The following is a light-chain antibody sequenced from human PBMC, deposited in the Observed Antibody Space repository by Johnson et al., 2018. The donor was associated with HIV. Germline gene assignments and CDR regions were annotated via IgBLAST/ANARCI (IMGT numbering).Light chain of an antibody. CDR1: SSNIGNNY. Sequence: QSVLTQPPSVSAAPGQKVTISCSGSSSNIGNNYVSWYQQLPETAPKLLIYENNKRPSGIPDRFSGSKSGTSATLGITGLQTGDEADYYCGTWDSGLSAGVFGTGTKVTVL. CDR2: ENN. CDR3: GTWDSGLSAGV. V-gene: IGLV1-51*02. J-gene: IGLJ1*01.